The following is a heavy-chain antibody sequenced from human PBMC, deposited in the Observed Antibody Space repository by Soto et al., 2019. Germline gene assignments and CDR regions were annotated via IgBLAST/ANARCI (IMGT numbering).Heavy chain of an antibody. J-gene: IGHJ4*02. CDR1: GGTFSSYT. D-gene: IGHD5-12*01. V-gene: IGHV1-69*04. CDR2: IIPILGIA. Sequence: ASVKVSCKASGGTFSSYTSSWVRQAPGQGLEWMGRIIPILGIANYAQKFQGRVTITADKSTSTAYMELSSLRSEDTSVYYCARDLDSGYDTEEVNWGQGTLVTVSS. CDR3: ARDLDSGYDTEEVN.